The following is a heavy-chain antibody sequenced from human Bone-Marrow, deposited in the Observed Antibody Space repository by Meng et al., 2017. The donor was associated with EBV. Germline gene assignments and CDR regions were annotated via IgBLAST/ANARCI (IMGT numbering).Heavy chain of an antibody. CDR2: IHTGRTN. CDR1: GASVRGGTSR. Sequence: GPGLVKPSGTRSLTGTFSGASVRGGTSRGSGHRPPPGKELEWIGYIHTGRTNIYHPSLNSRVTILVDASKKKFPLKLSSVTTEATAVYSCAKSRSSTPGAVDYWGQGTLVTVSS. J-gene: IGHJ4*02. CDR3: AKSRSSTPGAVDY. D-gene: IGHD1-26*01. V-gene: IGHV4-61*01.